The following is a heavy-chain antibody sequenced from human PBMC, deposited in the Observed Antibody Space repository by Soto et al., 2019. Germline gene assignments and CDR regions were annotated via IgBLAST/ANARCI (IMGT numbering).Heavy chain of an antibody. CDR1: GYTLTELS. CDR3: ARDRAAMVRGDPDYYYYYGMDV. CDR2: FDPEDGET. J-gene: IGHJ6*02. V-gene: IGHV1-24*01. Sequence: ASVKVSCKVSGYTLTELSMHWVRQAPGKGLEWMGGFDPEDGETIYAQKFQGRVTMTEDTSTDTAYMELSSLRSEDTAVYYCARDRAAMVRGDPDYYYYYGMDVWGQGTTVTVSS. D-gene: IGHD3-10*01.